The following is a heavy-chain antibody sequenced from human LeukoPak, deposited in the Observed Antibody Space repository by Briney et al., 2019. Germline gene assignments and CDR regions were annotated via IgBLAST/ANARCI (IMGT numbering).Heavy chain of an antibody. Sequence: ASVKVSCKASGYTFTGYYMHWVRQAPGQGLEWMGWINPNSGGTNYAQKFQGRVTMTRDTSISTAYMELSRLRSDDTAVCYCARDYDSSGYYHKYYFDYWGQGTLVAVSS. CDR3: ARDYDSSGYYHKYYFDY. CDR1: GYTFTGYY. J-gene: IGHJ4*02. CDR2: INPNSGGT. D-gene: IGHD3-22*01. V-gene: IGHV1-2*02.